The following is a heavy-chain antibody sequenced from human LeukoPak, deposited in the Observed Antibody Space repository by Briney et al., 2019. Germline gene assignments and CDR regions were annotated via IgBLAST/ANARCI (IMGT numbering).Heavy chain of an antibody. CDR2: IIPIFGTA. Sequence: SVKVSCKASGGTFSIYAISWVRQAPGQGLEWMGGIIPIFGTANYAQKFQGRVTITADESTSTAYMELSSLRSEDTAVYYCARKYSSSWYSTWFDPWGQGTLVTVSS. J-gene: IGHJ5*02. V-gene: IGHV1-69*13. CDR1: GGTFSIYA. D-gene: IGHD6-13*01. CDR3: ARKYSSSWYSTWFDP.